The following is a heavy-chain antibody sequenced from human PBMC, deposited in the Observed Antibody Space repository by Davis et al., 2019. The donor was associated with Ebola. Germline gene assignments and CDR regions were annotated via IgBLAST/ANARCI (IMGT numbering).Heavy chain of an antibody. CDR3: ARLNLWFGELLSNWFDP. CDR2: INHSGST. CDR1: GGSFSGYY. D-gene: IGHD3-10*01. Sequence: SETLSLTCAVYGGSFSGYYWSWIRQPPGKGLEWIGEINHSGSTNYNPSLKSRVTISVDTSKNQFSLKLSSVTAADTAVYYCARLNLWFGELLSNWFDPWGQGTLVTVSS. J-gene: IGHJ5*02. V-gene: IGHV4-34*01.